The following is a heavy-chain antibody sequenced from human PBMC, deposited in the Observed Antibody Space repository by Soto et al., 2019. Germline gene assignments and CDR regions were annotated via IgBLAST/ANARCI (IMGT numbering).Heavy chain of an antibody. V-gene: IGHV3-74*01. CDR2: TNSDGSST. Sequence: EVHLVESGGGLFQPGGSLRLSCSASGFTFSSYCMHWVRNAPWKGLVWVSRTNSDGSSTSYADSVKGRFTISRDNAKNTLYLQMNSLRAEDTAVNYCARRDDNNPVFIYMDVWGKGTRVTVSS. J-gene: IGHJ6*03. CDR1: GFTFSSYC. CDR3: ARRDDNNPVFIYMDV.